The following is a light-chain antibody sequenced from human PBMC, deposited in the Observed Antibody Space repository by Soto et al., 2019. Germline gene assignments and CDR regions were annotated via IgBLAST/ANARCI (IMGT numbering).Light chain of an antibody. J-gene: IGLJ3*02. CDR2: RNN. CDR1: SSNIGRNY. CDR3: AVCDDSLSGPV. V-gene: IGLV1-47*01. Sequence: QSVLTQPPSASGTPGQRVTISCSGSSSNIGRNYVYWYQQLPGTAPKLLLYRNNQRPSGVPDRFSGSQSGTSASLAISGLRSDDEADYYCAVCDDSLSGPVFGGGTKLTVL.